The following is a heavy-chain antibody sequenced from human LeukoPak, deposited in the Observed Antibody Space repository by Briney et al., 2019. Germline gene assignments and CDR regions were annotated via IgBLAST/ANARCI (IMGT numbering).Heavy chain of an antibody. Sequence: GGSLRLSCAASGFIFSNFDMHWIRQAPGKGLEWVAVISYDGSNRYYADSVKGRFTISRDDSKSTLYLQVDSLRAEDTAVYYCASNTGDWGQGTLVTVSS. CDR1: GFIFSNFD. J-gene: IGHJ4*02. V-gene: IGHV3-30*03. CDR2: ISYDGSNR. CDR3: ASNTGD. D-gene: IGHD1-14*01.